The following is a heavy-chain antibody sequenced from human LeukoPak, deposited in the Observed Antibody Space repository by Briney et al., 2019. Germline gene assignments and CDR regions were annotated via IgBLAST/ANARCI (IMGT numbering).Heavy chain of an antibody. D-gene: IGHD6-6*01. CDR3: ARRKQGYSSSSKAFDI. CDR1: GGSISSYY. Sequence: KPSETLSLTCTVSGGSISSYYWSWIRQPPGKGLEWIGYIYYSGSTNYNPSLKSRVTISVDTSKNQFSLKLSSVTAADTAVYYCARRKQGYSSSSKAFDIWGQGTMVTVSS. V-gene: IGHV4-59*01. J-gene: IGHJ3*02. CDR2: IYYSGST.